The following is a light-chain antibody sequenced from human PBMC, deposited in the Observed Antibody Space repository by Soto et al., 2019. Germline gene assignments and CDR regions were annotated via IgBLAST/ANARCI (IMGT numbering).Light chain of an antibody. CDR3: QQYGRT. V-gene: IGKV3-20*01. CDR1: QSISTNY. CDR2: AAS. J-gene: IGKJ5*01. Sequence: EVVLTQSPGTLSLSPGESATLSCRASQSISTNYLAWYQLKPGQAPRLLIYAASNRLTGIPYRFSGCGSGTDFTLTISRLEPEDFALYYCQQYGRTFGQGTRLEIK.